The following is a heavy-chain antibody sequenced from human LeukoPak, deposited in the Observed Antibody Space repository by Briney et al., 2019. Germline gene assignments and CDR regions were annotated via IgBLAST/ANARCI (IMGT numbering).Heavy chain of an antibody. J-gene: IGHJ4*02. V-gene: IGHV3-21*01. D-gene: IGHD2-15*01. CDR1: GFTFTSKS. CDR3: ARDGRSYWDLSKVGYFDY. Sequence: GGSLRLSCAASGFTFTSKSMHWVRQAPGKGLEWVSSISDTGNYIYHADSVKGRFTISRDNAKNLLFLEMNSLRAEDTAVHYCARDGRSYWDLSKVGYFDYWGQGSLVTVSS. CDR2: ISDTGNYI.